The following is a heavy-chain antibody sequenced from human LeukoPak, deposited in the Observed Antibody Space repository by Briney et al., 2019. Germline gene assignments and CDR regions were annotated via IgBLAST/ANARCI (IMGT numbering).Heavy chain of an antibody. CDR2: ISAYNGNT. Sequence: ASVKVSCKTSGYTFTSYGISWVRQAPGQGLEWMGWISAYNGNTNYAQKFQGRVTMTEDTSTDTAYMELSSLRSEDTAVYYCATDLSIAARQAFDYWGQGTLVTVSS. CDR3: ATDLSIAARQAFDY. V-gene: IGHV1-18*01. D-gene: IGHD6-6*01. J-gene: IGHJ4*02. CDR1: GYTFTSYG.